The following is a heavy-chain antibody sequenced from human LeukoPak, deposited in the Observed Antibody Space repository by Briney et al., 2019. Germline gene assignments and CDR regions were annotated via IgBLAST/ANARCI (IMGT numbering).Heavy chain of an antibody. V-gene: IGHV5-51*01. D-gene: IGHD3-10*01. J-gene: IGHJ4*02. CDR3: ARHGKYYSGVHYFEV. CDR2: IYPDDSDT. Sequence: GESLKFSCQASGYSFTSQWIAWVRQMPGKGLEWMGIIYPDDSDTRYSPSFQGQVTISADKSISTAYLQWSSLKASDSAMYYCARHGKYYSGVHYFEVWGPAALSTVSS. CDR1: GYSFTSQW.